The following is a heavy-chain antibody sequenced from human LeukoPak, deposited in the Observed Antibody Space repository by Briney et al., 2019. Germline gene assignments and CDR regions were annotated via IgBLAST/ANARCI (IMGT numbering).Heavy chain of an antibody. J-gene: IGHJ4*02. Sequence: PSETLSLTCTVSGGSIRSSGYYWGWIRQPPGKGLEWIGSIYYSGSTYYNPSLKSRVTISVDTSKNQFSLKLSSVTAADTAVYYCAGPGLAGNFDYWGQGTLVTVSS. V-gene: IGHV4-39*01. CDR3: AGPGLAGNFDY. CDR1: GGSIRSSGYY. D-gene: IGHD6-19*01. CDR2: IYYSGST.